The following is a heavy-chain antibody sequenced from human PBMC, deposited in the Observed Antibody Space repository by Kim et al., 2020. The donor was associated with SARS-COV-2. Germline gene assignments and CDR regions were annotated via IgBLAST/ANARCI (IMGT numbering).Heavy chain of an antibody. CDR2: ISSSSSYI. CDR3: AREMGEAVAATLYYYYYGMDV. Sequence: GSLRLSCAASGFTFSSYSMNWVRQAPGKGLEWVSSISSSSSYICYADSVKGRFTISRDNAKNSLYLQMNSLRAEDTAVYYCAREMGEAVAATLYYYYYGMDVWGQGTTVTVSS. V-gene: IGHV3-21*01. J-gene: IGHJ6*02. CDR1: GFTFSSYS. D-gene: IGHD2-15*01.